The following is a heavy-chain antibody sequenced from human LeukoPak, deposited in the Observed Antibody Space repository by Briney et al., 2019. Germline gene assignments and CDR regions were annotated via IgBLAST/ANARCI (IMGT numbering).Heavy chain of an antibody. CDR2: IQNGGSNE. J-gene: IGHJ3*02. V-gene: IGHV3-30*02. CDR3: ARDGPWIQLFSPRGFDI. CDR1: GFTFSSYD. D-gene: IGHD5-18*01. Sequence: PGGSLRLSCAASGFTFSSYDMHWVRQAPGKGLEWVAYIQNGGSNEQYADSVKGRFSISRDSSKNILYLQMNSLRAEDTAVYYCARDGPWIQLFSPRGFDIWGQGTMVTVSS.